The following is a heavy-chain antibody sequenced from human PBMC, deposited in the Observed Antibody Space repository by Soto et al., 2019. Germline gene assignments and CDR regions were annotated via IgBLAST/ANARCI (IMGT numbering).Heavy chain of an antibody. V-gene: IGHV1-69*06. CDR1: GGTFSSYA. D-gene: IGHD3-10*01. CDR2: IIPIFGTA. Sequence: SVKVSCKASGGTFSSYAISWVRQAPGQGLEWMGGIIPIFGTANYAQKFQGRVTITADKSTSTAYMELSSLRSEDTAVYYCARGVTLSSQHSYYSGSGSDGPPDYYYGMGGWGRGTTVTVSS. J-gene: IGHJ6*02. CDR3: ARGVTLSSQHSYYSGSGSDGPPDYYYGMGG.